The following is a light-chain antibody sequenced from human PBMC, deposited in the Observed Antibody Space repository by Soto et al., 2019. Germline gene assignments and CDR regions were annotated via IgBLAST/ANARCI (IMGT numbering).Light chain of an antibody. Sequence: EIVLTQSPATLSLSPGERATLSCGASQSINSNYLAWYQQKPGLAPRLVIYDTSRRAPGIPDRLPGSGSATDFTLTISRLEPEDSAIYYCQQYGSSPTFGQGTRLEIK. J-gene: IGKJ5*01. CDR1: QSINSNY. V-gene: IGKV3D-20*01. CDR3: QQYGSSPT. CDR2: DTS.